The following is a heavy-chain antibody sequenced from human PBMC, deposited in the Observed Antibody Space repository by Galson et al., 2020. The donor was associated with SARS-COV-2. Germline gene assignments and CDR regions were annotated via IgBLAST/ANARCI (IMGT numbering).Heavy chain of an antibody. CDR3: AKGIWVGNYYYGMDV. V-gene: IGHV5-51*01. Sequence: GESLKISCKASGYSFTSYWIGWVRQMPGKGLEWMGVIYPGDSDTRYSPSFQGQVTISADRSISTAYLQWSSLKASDTAMYYCAKGIWVGNYYYGMDVWGQGTTVTVSS. CDR2: IYPGDSDT. CDR1: GYSFTSYW. J-gene: IGHJ6*02. D-gene: IGHD2-15*01.